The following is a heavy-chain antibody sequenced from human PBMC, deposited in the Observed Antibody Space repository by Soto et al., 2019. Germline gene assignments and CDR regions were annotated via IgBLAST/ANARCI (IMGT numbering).Heavy chain of an antibody. CDR2: ISSSSSYI. Sequence: GGSLRLSCAACGFSFRSYYMNWVRQAPGKGLEWVSSISSSSSYINYADSVKGRFTISRDNAKNSLYLQMNSLRAEDTAVYYCARVGTYYGSGSPYYSDYWGQGTLVTVSS. D-gene: IGHD3-10*01. V-gene: IGHV3-21*06. J-gene: IGHJ4*02. CDR3: ARVGTYYGSGSPYYSDY. CDR1: GFSFRSYY.